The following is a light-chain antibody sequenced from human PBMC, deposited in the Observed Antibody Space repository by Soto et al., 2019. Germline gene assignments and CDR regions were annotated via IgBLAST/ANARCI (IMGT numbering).Light chain of an antibody. CDR2: GAS. Sequence: EIVLTQSPGTLSVSPGERATLACRASQSVSSSYLAWYQQKHGQAPRLLIYGASSRATGIPDRFSGSGSGTDFPLTISRLEPEDFAVYYCQQYGSSPLTFGGGTKVEIK. V-gene: IGKV3-20*01. CDR1: QSVSSSY. J-gene: IGKJ4*01. CDR3: QQYGSSPLT.